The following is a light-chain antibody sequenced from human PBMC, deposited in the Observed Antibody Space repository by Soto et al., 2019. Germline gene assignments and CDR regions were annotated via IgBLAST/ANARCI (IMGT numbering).Light chain of an antibody. Sequence: QSVLTQPASVSGSPGQSITISCSGTSSDVGGYNYVSWYQQYPGKAPKLMIYEVSNRPSGVSNRFSGSKSGNTASLTISGLQADDEADYYCSSHTSSSTRFFGTGTKLTVL. V-gene: IGLV2-14*01. CDR3: SSHTSSSTRF. J-gene: IGLJ1*01. CDR1: SSDVGGYNY. CDR2: EVS.